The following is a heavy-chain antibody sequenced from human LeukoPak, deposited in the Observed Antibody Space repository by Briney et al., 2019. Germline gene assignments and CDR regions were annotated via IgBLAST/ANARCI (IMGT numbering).Heavy chain of an antibody. V-gene: IGHV4-59*01. Sequence: SSETLSLTCTVSGGSISSYYWSWIRQPPGKGLEWIGYIYYSGSTNYNPSLKSRVTISVDTSKNQFSLKLSSVTAADTAVYYCARAEVLPDFYDTSGGFDYWGQGTLVTVSS. D-gene: IGHD3-22*01. CDR1: GGSISSYY. CDR2: IYYSGST. CDR3: ARAEVLPDFYDTSGGFDY. J-gene: IGHJ4*02.